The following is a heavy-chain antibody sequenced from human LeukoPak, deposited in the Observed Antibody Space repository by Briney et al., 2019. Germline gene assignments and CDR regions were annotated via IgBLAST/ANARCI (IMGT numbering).Heavy chain of an antibody. CDR2: ISWNNGTI. V-gene: IGHV3-9*01. J-gene: IGHJ4*02. CDR3: AKRSAAGTVGYFDY. Sequence: GGSLRLSCAASGFTFDDYAMHWVRHAPGKGLEWGAGISWNNGTIYYADSVKGRFTISRDDAKNSLYLQMHSLRAEDTALYYCAKRSAAGTVGYFDYWGQGTLVTVSS. D-gene: IGHD6-13*01. CDR1: GFTFDDYA.